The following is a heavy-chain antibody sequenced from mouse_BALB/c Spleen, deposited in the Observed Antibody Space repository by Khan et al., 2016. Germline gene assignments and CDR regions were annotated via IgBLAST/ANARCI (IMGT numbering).Heavy chain of an antibody. CDR2: IDPANGNT. V-gene: IGHV14-3*02. CDR3: ARGDPYYAMDY. Sequence: VQLQQSGAELVKPGASVKLSCTASVFNIKDTYMHWVKQRPEQGLEWIGRIDPANGNTKYDPKFQGKATITADTSSNTAYLQLSSLTSEDTAVYYCARGDPYYAMDYWGQGTSVTVSS. CDR1: VFNIKDTY. J-gene: IGHJ4*01. D-gene: IGHD3-3*01.